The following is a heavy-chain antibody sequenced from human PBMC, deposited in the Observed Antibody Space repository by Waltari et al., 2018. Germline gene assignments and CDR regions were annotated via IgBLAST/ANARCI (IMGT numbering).Heavy chain of an antibody. Sequence: DVQLAQSGAEVKKAGESLKISCKGSGYSFTTYWIGWVRQMPGKGLAWMGIIYPGDSNTRYIPSVQGQVTSSVDKSITTAYLQWSSLKASDTAIYFCARRDRGGSVSNYFDYWGQGTLVTVSS. CDR1: GYSFTTYW. CDR2: IYPGDSNT. D-gene: IGHD3-10*01. CDR3: ARRDRGGSVSNYFDY. V-gene: IGHV5-51*03. J-gene: IGHJ4*02.